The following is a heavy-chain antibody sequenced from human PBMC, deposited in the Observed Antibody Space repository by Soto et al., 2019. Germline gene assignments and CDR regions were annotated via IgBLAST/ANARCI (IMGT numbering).Heavy chain of an antibody. CDR2: ISSSSTI. D-gene: IGHD2-15*01. CDR3: ARELGYCSGGSCPSYAMHV. CDR1: GFTFSSYS. V-gene: IGHV3-48*01. J-gene: IGHJ6*02. Sequence: PGGSLRLSCAASGFTFSSYSMNWVRQAPGKGLEWVSYISSSSTIYYADSVKGRFTISRDNAKNSLYLQMNSLRAEDTAVYYCARELGYCSGGSCPSYAMHVWGQGTTVTVSS.